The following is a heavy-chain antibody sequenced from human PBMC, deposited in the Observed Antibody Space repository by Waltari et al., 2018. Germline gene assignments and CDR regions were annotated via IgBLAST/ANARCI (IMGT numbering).Heavy chain of an antibody. J-gene: IGHJ3*02. D-gene: IGHD4-17*01. CDR3: ARTRADYGDYGGGFDAFDI. Sequence: QVQLQESGPGLVKPSQTLSLTCTVSGGSISSGSYYWSWIRQPAGKGLEWIGRIYTSGSTNYNPSLKSRVTISVDTSKNQFSLKLSSVTAADTAVYYCARTRADYGDYGGGFDAFDIWGQGTMVTVSS. V-gene: IGHV4-61*02. CDR1: GGSISSGSYY. CDR2: IYTSGST.